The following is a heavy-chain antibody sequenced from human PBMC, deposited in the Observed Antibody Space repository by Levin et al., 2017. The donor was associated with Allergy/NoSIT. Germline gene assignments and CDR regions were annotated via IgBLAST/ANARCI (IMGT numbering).Heavy chain of an antibody. CDR1: GFTFSSYA. V-gene: IGHV3-23*01. D-gene: IGHD3-16*02. CDR3: AKTGVTELSLGNNWFDP. J-gene: IGHJ5*02. Sequence: GESLKISCAASGFTFSSYAMNWVRQAPGKGLEWVSGISGGGGYTYYADSVKGRFTISRDNSKNTPYLQLNSLRVDDTAVYYCAKTGVTELSLGNNWFDPWGQGTLVTVSS. CDR2: ISGGGGYT.